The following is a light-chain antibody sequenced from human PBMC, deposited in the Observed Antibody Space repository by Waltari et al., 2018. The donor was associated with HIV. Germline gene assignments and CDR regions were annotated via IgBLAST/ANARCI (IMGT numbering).Light chain of an antibody. CDR2: DAS. CDR1: QNIRKY. CDR3: QQSYSTPQT. J-gene: IGKJ1*01. V-gene: IGKV1-39*01. Sequence: DLQLTQSPSSLSASVGDRVTITCRASQNIRKYLNWYQQKPGKTPELLVFDASNLQSGVPSRFRGSGSGTDFTLTISSLQREDFATYYCQQSYSTPQTFGQGTKVEIK.